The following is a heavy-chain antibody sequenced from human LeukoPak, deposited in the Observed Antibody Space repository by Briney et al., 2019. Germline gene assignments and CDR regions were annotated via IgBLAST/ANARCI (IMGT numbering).Heavy chain of an antibody. D-gene: IGHD5-18*01. J-gene: IGHJ4*02. Sequence: SETLSLTCTVSGGSISSSSYYWGWIRQPPGKGLEWIGSIYYSGSTYYNPSLKSRVTISVDTSKNQFSLKLSSVTAADTAVYYCARGHHEAMVPIDYWGQGTLVTVSS. CDR2: IYYSGST. CDR3: ARGHHEAMVPIDY. CDR1: GGSISSSSYY. V-gene: IGHV4-39*07.